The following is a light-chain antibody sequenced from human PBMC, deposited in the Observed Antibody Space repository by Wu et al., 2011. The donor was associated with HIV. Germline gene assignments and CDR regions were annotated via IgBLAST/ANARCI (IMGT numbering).Light chain of an antibody. CDR3: QQYNNWLS. V-gene: IGKV3-15*01. CDR2: DAS. J-gene: IGKJ1*01. CDR1: QSVSSS. Sequence: EIVLTQSPGTLSLSPGERATLSCRASQSVSSSFLAWYQQKPGQAPRLLIYDASTRATGIPARFSGSGSGTEFTLTISSMQSEDFAVYYCQQYNNWLSFGQGTKVEIK.